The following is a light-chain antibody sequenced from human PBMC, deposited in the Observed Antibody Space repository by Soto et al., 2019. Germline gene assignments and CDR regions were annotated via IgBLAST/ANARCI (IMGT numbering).Light chain of an antibody. V-gene: IGLV2-14*01. CDR2: GVT. CDR1: DSDVGGYDY. Sequence: QSALTQPASVSGFPGQSITISCTGTDSDVGGYDYVSWYQQHPGKAPKLMIYGVTNRPSGVSSRFSGSKSSNTASLTISGLQADDEANYYCSSFTSSTTPHVVFGGGTKLTVL. CDR3: SSFTSSTTPHVV. J-gene: IGLJ2*01.